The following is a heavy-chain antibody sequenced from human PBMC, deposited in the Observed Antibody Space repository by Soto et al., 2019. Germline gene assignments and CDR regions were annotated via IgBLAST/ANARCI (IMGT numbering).Heavy chain of an antibody. J-gene: IGHJ4*02. CDR2: ISASGGIT. CDR3: AKVEGIIDPFEH. CDR1: GFTFSSYA. Sequence: EVQLLESGGGLVQPGGSLRLSCAASGFTFSSYAMSWVRQAPGKGLDWVTAISASGGITYYADSVTGRFTISRDDSKNTLYLQMNSLRAEDTAVYYCAKVEGIIDPFEHWGQGTLVTVSS. V-gene: IGHV3-23*01. D-gene: IGHD3-3*01.